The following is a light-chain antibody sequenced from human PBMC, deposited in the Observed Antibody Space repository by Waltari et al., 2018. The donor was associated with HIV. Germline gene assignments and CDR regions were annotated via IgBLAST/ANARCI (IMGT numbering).Light chain of an antibody. V-gene: IGKV4-1*01. CDR3: QQYYIVPLT. J-gene: IGKJ4*01. CDR1: QSLLYCSNNQNY. Sequence: DIVMTQSPDSLAVSLGERATNNCNATQSLLYCSNNQNYLAWYQKKPRQPPKLLIYWASTRESGVPDRFSGGGSGTNFTLAISSLQAEDVAVYYCQQYYIVPLTFGGGTRVEIK. CDR2: WAS.